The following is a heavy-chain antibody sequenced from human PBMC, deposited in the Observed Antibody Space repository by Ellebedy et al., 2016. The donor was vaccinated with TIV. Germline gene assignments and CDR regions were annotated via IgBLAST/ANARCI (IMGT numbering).Heavy chain of an antibody. V-gene: IGHV3-11*06. CDR3: ARDPLVGEPPNYYHYYGMDV. D-gene: IGHD1-26*01. Sequence: PGGSLRLSCTVSAFRSGHSCMSWIRQSPGTGLEWLSYISSHGHFTNDADSVKGRLTISRDNGKNSLYLQMNSLRAEDTAVYYCARDPLVGEPPNYYHYYGMDVWGQGTTVTVSS. J-gene: IGHJ6*02. CDR1: AFRSGHSC. CDR2: ISSHGHFT.